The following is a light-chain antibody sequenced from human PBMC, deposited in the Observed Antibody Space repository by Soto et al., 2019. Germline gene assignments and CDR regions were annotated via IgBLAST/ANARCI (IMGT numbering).Light chain of an antibody. J-gene: IGKJ5*01. CDR3: QHYAHNSPIT. Sequence: EIVLTQSPATLSVSPGERATLSCRASQSVSSRLAWYQQRPGQAPRLLISGASSRATGIPDRFSGSGSGTDFTLTISRLEPEDFALYYCQHYAHNSPITFGQGTRLE. V-gene: IGKV3-20*01. CDR2: GAS. CDR1: QSVSSR.